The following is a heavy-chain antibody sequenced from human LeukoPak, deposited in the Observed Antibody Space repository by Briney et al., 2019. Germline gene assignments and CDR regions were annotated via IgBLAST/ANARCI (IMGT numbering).Heavy chain of an antibody. D-gene: IGHD2-2*01. J-gene: IGHJ4*02. CDR3: ARRGCSSTSCYVRY. CDR2: IYPGESDT. CDR1: GYSFTSYW. Sequence: GESLKISFNGYGYSFTSYWIGWERQMPGKGLEWMGIIYPGESDTRYSPSFQGQVTLSADKSISTAYLQWSSLKASDTAMYYCARRGCSSTSCYVRYWGQGTLVTVSS. V-gene: IGHV5-51*01.